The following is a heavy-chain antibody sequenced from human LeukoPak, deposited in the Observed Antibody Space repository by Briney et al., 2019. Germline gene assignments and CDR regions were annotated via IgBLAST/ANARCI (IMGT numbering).Heavy chain of an antibody. CDR1: GGSISSGSYY. V-gene: IGHV4-61*02. D-gene: IGHD2-2*01. CDR2: IYTSGST. Sequence: SETLSLTCTVSGGSISSGSYYWSWIRQPAGKGLEWIGRIYTSGSTNYNPSLKSRVTISVDTSKNQFSLELSSVTAADTAVYYCARNPARYCSSTSCPYDAYIWGQGTMVTVSS. J-gene: IGHJ3*02. CDR3: ARNPARYCSSTSCPYDAYI.